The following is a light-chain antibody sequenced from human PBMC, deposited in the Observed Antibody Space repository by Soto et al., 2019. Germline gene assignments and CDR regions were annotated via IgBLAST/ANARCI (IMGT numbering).Light chain of an antibody. CDR2: AAS. Sequence: AIPLTQSPSSLSASVGDRLTITCRASQGIRSALGWYQQKPGKVPKLLIYAASTLQSGVPSRFSGSGFGTDFTLTINSLQHEDFATYYCLLDYAYFWAFGQGTKV. J-gene: IGKJ1*01. CDR1: QGIRSA. V-gene: IGKV1-6*01. CDR3: LLDYAYFWA.